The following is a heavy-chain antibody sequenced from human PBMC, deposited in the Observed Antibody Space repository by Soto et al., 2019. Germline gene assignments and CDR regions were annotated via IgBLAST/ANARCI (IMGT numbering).Heavy chain of an antibody. CDR3: AKDSGYSGSYYRYYYGMDV. D-gene: IGHD1-26*01. CDR2: ISYDGSNK. Sequence: LRLSCAAAGFTFSSYGMHLVRQAPFNGLEWVAVISYDGSNKYYADSVKGRFTISRDNSKNTLYLQMNSLRAEDTAVYYCAKDSGYSGSYYRYYYGMDVWGQGTTVTVSS. CDR1: GFTFSSYG. V-gene: IGHV3-30*18. J-gene: IGHJ6*02.